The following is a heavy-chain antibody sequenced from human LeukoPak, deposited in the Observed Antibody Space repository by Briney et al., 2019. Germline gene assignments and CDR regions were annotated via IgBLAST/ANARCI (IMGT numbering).Heavy chain of an antibody. Sequence: PGGSLRLSCAASGFTFSSYGMHWVSQAPGKGLEWLAVIWYDGSNIYYADPVKGRFAISRDNSKNTLYLQINSLRAEDTAVYYCARARNDYDTSSFSALDYWGQGTLVTVSS. V-gene: IGHV3-33*01. D-gene: IGHD3-22*01. CDR2: IWYDGSNI. CDR3: ARARNDYDTSSFSALDY. J-gene: IGHJ4*02. CDR1: GFTFSSYG.